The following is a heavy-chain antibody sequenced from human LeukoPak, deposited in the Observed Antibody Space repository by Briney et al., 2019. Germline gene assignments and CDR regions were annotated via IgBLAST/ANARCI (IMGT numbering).Heavy chain of an antibody. Sequence: PSETLSLTCTVSGGSISSYYWSWIRQPPGKGLEWIGYIYTSGSTTYNPSLKSRVTISVGTSKSQSSLKLSSVTAADTAVYCCARLISGSWSHFDYWGQGTLVTVSS. V-gene: IGHV4-4*09. CDR3: ARLISGSWSHFDY. CDR1: GGSISSYY. J-gene: IGHJ4*02. CDR2: IYTSGST. D-gene: IGHD6-13*01.